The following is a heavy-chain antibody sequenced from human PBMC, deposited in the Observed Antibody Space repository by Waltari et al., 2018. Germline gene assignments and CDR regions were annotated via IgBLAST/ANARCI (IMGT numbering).Heavy chain of an antibody. Sequence: QVQLVQSGAEVKKPGSSVKVSCKASGGTFSSYAISWVRQAPGQGLEWVGGIIPICGTAKVAQKYQGSVTITADESTSTAYMELSSLRSEDTAVYYCARRTYYYDSSEYYYWYFDLWGRGTLVTVSS. J-gene: IGHJ2*01. CDR3: ARRTYYYDSSEYYYWYFDL. D-gene: IGHD3-22*01. CDR1: GGTFSSYA. V-gene: IGHV1-69*01. CDR2: IIPICGTA.